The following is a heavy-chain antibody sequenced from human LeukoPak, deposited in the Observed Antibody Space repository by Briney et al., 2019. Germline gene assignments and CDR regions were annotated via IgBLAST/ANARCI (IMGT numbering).Heavy chain of an antibody. J-gene: IGHJ4*02. V-gene: IGHV4-59*08. CDR2: IYYSGST. CDR1: GGSISSYY. CDR3: ARTQYCSGGSCYSDY. D-gene: IGHD2-15*01. Sequence: PSETLSLTCTVSGGSISSYYWSWIRQPPGKGLEWIGYIYYSGSTNYNPSLKSRVTISVDTSKNQFSLRLSSVTAADTAVYYCARTQYCSGGSCYSDYWGQGTLVTVSS.